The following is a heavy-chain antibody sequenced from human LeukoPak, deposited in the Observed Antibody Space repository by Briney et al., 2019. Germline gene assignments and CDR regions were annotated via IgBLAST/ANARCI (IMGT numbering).Heavy chain of an antibody. CDR1: GYTFTSYG. J-gene: IGHJ4*02. Sequence: GASVKVSCKASGYTFTSYGISWVRQAPGQGLEWIGWINPNTGGTNYAQKFQGRVTMTRDTSISTPYMELSWLRSDDTAVYYCARALYTSRSYLATFSPTNFDYWGQGTLVTVSS. CDR3: ARALYTSRSYLATFSPTNFDY. CDR2: INPNTGGT. D-gene: IGHD6-13*01. V-gene: IGHV1-2*02.